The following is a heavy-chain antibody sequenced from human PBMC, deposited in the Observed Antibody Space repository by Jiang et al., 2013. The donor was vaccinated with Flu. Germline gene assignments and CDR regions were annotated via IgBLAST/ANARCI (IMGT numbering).Heavy chain of an antibody. V-gene: IGHV3-21*01. CDR1: GFTFSSYS. CDR3: ASGNPTYSSGWYGVDY. D-gene: IGHD6-19*01. J-gene: IGHJ4*02. Sequence: GGSLRLSCAASGFTFSSYSMNWVRQAPGKGLEWVSSISSSSSYIYYADSVKGRFTISRDNAKNSLYLQMNSLRAEDTAVYYCASGNPTYSSGWYGVDYWGQGTLVTVSS. CDR2: ISSSSSYI.